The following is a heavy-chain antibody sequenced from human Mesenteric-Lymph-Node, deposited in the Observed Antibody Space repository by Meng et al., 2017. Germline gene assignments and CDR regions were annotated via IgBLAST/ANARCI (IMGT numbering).Heavy chain of an antibody. CDR3: TTLYGDSIS. CDR1: GGSMNNDHW. CDR2: IYHSGRT. J-gene: IGHJ4*02. D-gene: IGHD4-17*01. Sequence: HVNLKVPGPGLVKPSETLSLTCTVSGGSMNNDHWWSWVRQTPGKGLEWLGEIYHSGRTNYNPSVKSRVSMSVDKSQNHFSLRLSSVTAADTAVYYCTTLYGDSISWGQGTLVTVSS. V-gene: IGHV4-4*02.